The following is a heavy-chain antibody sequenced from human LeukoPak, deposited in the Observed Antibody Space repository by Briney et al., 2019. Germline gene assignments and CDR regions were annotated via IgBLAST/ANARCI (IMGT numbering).Heavy chain of an antibody. D-gene: IGHD5-18*01. J-gene: IGHJ4*02. V-gene: IGHV4-59*01. CDR2: IHYSGSA. Sequence: AETLSLTCTVSGDSISDDYWSWIRQPPGKGLEWIGNIHYSGSANYNPSLKSRVIISVDTSKNQFSLKLSPVTAADTALYYCARGRKYTSGYRVTELGSGYSDYWGQGTLVTVSS. CDR3: ARGRKYTSGYRVTELGSGYSDY. CDR1: GDSISDDY.